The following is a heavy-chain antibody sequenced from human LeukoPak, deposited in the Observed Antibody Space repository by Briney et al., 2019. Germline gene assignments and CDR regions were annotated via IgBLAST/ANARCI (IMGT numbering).Heavy chain of an antibody. CDR1: GFTFSSYW. D-gene: IGHD4-17*01. V-gene: IGHV3-7*01. J-gene: IGHJ6*03. CDR3: ARRTYGSYYYYMDV. Sequence: GGSLRLSCAASGFTFSSYWMTWVRQAPGKGLEWVANIKQDGSEKYYADSMEGRFTISRDNAKNSQYLQMNSLRAEDTAVYYCARRTYGSYYYYMDVWGKGTTVTVSS. CDR2: IKQDGSEK.